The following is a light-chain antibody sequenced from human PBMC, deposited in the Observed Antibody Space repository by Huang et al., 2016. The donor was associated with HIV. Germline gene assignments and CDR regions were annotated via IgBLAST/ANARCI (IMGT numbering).Light chain of an antibody. J-gene: IGKJ1*01. Sequence: DIQMTQSPLSLSASVGERVTFTCRADQNITKSLNWYQQKPGKAPKLLIYTVATLESGVPSRFSGSGSGSRFTLNIGNLQPEDFATYYCQQSFSVPRTFG. V-gene: IGKV1-39*01. CDR3: QQSFSVPRT. CDR1: QNITKS. CDR2: TVA.